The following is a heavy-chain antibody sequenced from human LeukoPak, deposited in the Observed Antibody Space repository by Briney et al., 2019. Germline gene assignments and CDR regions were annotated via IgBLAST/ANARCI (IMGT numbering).Heavy chain of an antibody. Sequence: PEGSLRLSCGPSGFTFSSYAMSWVRQAPGKRLEWVSAISGSGGSTYYADSVKGRFTISRDNSKNTLYLQMNSLRAEDTAVYYCAKVPPFHPDRGYDLEDYWGQGTLVTVSS. CDR3: AKVPPFHPDRGYDLEDY. J-gene: IGHJ4*02. D-gene: IGHD5-12*01. CDR2: ISGSGGST. V-gene: IGHV3-23*01. CDR1: GFTFSSYA.